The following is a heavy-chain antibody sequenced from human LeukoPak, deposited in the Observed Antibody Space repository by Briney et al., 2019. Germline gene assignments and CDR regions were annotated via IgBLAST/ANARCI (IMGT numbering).Heavy chain of an antibody. Sequence: SETLSLTCTVSGGSISSYYWSWIRQPPGEGLEWIGYIYYSGSTNYNPSLKSRVTMSVDTSKNQFSLKLSSVTAADTAVYYCARGRTGSYYAADYWGQGTLVTVSS. J-gene: IGHJ4*02. CDR2: IYYSGST. D-gene: IGHD1-26*01. CDR1: GGSISSYY. CDR3: ARGRTGSYYAADY. V-gene: IGHV4-59*01.